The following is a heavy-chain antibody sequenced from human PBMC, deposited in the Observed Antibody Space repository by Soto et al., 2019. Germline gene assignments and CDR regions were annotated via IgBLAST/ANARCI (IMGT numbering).Heavy chain of an antibody. CDR1: GFSLTTSGVG. Sequence: QITLNESGPTVVRPTETLTLTCRFSGFSLTTSGVGVGWIRQSPGKAPEWLALIFWDDDKRYSASLKSSLTMTEDNSKIQVALTVSGLDPTYTATSYCANGVCRLVFGLVTTTAIYFDFWGQGTPVAVSS. J-gene: IGHJ4*02. V-gene: IGHV2-5*02. CDR2: IFWDDDK. CDR3: ANGVCRLVFGLVTTTAIYFDF. D-gene: IGHD3-3*01.